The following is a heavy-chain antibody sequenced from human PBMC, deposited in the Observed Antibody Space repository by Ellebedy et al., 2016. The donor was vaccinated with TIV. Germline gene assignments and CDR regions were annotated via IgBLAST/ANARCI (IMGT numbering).Heavy chain of an antibody. Sequence: GESLKISCAASGFTFNNYAMNWVRQAPGKGLAWVSSISASGAQTFYADSVSGRFTISRDNSKRSLYLQINSLRLEDTAVYYCARDAMIWIFDSWGQGTLVTVSS. V-gene: IGHV3-23*01. CDR2: ISASGAQT. CDR1: GFTFNNYA. J-gene: IGHJ4*02. D-gene: IGHD3-22*01. CDR3: ARDAMIWIFDS.